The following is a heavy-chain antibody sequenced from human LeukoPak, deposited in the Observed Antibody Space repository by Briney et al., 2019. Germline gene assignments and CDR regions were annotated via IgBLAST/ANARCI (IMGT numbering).Heavy chain of an antibody. J-gene: IGHJ4*02. Sequence: PGGSLRLSCAASGFTFSSYAMSWVRQAPGKGLEWVSAISGSGGSTYYADSVKGRFTISRDNSKNTLYLQMNSLRAEDTAVYYCAKEGRIVVVPAAIPTLDYWGQGTLVTVSS. CDR2: ISGSGGST. CDR3: AKEGRIVVVPAAIPTLDY. D-gene: IGHD2-2*01. CDR1: GFTFSSYA. V-gene: IGHV3-23*01.